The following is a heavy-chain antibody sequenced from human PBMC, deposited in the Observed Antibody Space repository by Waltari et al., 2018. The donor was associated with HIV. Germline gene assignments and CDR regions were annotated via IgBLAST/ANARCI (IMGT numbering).Heavy chain of an antibody. CDR1: GGSISSYY. V-gene: IGHV4-4*07. CDR3: ASLGSSGSDAFDI. CDR2: IYTSGST. J-gene: IGHJ3*02. Sequence: QVQLQESGPGLVKPSETLSLTCTVSGGSISSYYWSWIRQPAGKGLEWIGRIYTSGSTHYNPSLERRVTMSVDTSKNQFSLKLSSVTAADTAVYYCASLGSSGSDAFDIWGQGTMVTVSS. D-gene: IGHD3-22*01.